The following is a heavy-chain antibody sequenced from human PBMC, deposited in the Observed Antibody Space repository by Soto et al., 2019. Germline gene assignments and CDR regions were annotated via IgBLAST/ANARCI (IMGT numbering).Heavy chain of an antibody. CDR2: ISWNSGSI. D-gene: IGHD1-26*01. J-gene: IGHJ6*02. CDR1: GFTFDDYA. Sequence: EVQLVESGGGLGQPGRSLRLSCAASGFTFDDYAMHWVRQAPGKGLEWVSGISWNSGSIGYADSVKGRFTISRDNAKNSLYLQMNSLRADDTSSHYCAKSWGGALNIRDVWGQGTTVTVSS. V-gene: IGHV3-9*01. CDR3: AKSWGGALNIRDV.